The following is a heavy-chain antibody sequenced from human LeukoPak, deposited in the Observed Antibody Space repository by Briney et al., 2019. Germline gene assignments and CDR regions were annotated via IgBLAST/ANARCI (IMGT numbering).Heavy chain of an antibody. J-gene: IGHJ3*02. D-gene: IGHD2-15*01. V-gene: IGHV4-39*01. CDR3: AKGYCSGGSCYLKTDDAFDT. Sequence: SETLSLTCTVSAGSISSSSYYWGWIRQPPGKGLERNGSIYYSGSTYYNPYLKSRVTISGDTSKNQFSLKLSSVTAADTAVYYCAKGYCSGGSCYLKTDDAFDTWGQGTMVTVSS. CDR1: AGSISSSSYY. CDR2: IYYSGST.